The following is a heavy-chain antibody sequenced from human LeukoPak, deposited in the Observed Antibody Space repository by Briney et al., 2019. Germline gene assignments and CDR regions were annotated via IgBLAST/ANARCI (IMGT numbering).Heavy chain of an antibody. J-gene: IGHJ4*02. CDR1: GGTFSSYA. D-gene: IGHD3-22*01. Sequence: SVKVSCKASGGTFSSYAISWVRQAPGQGLEWMGRIIPILGIANYAQKFQGRVTITADKSTSTAYMELSSLRSEDTAVYYCARVSYYDSSGYAPHWGQGTLVTASS. CDR2: IIPILGIA. CDR3: ARVSYYDSSGYAPH. V-gene: IGHV1-69*04.